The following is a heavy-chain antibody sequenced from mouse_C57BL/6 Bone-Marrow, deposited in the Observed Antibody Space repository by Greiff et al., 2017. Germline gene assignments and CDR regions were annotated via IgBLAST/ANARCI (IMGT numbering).Heavy chain of an antibody. CDR3: ASHDGYFYWYFDV. Sequence: VQLQQSGGDLVKPGGSLKLSCAASGFTFSSYGMSWVRQTPDKRLAWVATISSGGSSTYYPDSVKVRFTISRDNAKNTLYLQMSSLKSEDTAMYYCASHDGYFYWYFDVWGTGTTVTVSS. CDR2: ISSGGSST. J-gene: IGHJ1*03. D-gene: IGHD2-3*01. CDR1: GFTFSSYG. V-gene: IGHV5-6*01.